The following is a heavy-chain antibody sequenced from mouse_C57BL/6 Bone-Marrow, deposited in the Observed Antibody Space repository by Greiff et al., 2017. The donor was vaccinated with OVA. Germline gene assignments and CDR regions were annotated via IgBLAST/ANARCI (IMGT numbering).Heavy chain of an antibody. CDR2: ISSGGSYT. V-gene: IGHV5-6*01. CDR3: ARQSSYYFDY. CDR1: GFTFSSYG. Sequence: VQLQQSGGDLVKPGGSLKLSCAASGFTFSSYGMSWVRQTPDKRLEWVATISSGGSYTYYPDSVKGRFTISRDNAKNTLYLQMSSLKSEDTAMYYCARQSSYYFDYWGQGTTLTVSS. J-gene: IGHJ2*01.